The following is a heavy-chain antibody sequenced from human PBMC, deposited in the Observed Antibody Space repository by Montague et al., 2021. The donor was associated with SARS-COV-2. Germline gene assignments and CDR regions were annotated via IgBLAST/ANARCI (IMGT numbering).Heavy chain of an antibody. V-gene: IGHV4-61*02. J-gene: IGHJ3*02. CDR3: ARVKWELSVGNVFDI. Sequence: TLSLTCTVSGASVTTGHYYWSWIRQPAGKGLEWIGRVYPSGNTNYNPSLRSRVSISVDMSKNQISLKLSPVTAADTAMYYCARVKWELSVGNVFDIWGQGTMVTVSS. CDR2: VYPSGNT. D-gene: IGHD1-26*01. CDR1: GASVTTGHYY.